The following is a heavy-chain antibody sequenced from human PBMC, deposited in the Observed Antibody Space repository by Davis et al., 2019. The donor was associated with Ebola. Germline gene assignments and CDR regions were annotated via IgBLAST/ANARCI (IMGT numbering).Heavy chain of an antibody. CDR2: ISWNSDSV. J-gene: IGHJ5*02. CDR3: ARHSLRYSAAYGGWLDP. Sequence: GGSLRLSCVGSGFTFDDYAMHWVRQVPGKGLEWVSSISWNSDSVGYVDSVKGRFTISKDNAKNTLYLQMNGLRADDTAMYYCARHSLRYSAAYGGWLDPWGQGTLVIASS. CDR1: GFTFDDYA. D-gene: IGHD5-18*01. V-gene: IGHV3-9*01.